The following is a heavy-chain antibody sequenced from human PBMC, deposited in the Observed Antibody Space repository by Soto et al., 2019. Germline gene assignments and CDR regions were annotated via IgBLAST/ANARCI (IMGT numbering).Heavy chain of an antibody. J-gene: IGHJ4*02. CDR3: ARDSPIGSTYSGYDAIDS. CDR1: GGTFSTST. CDR2: TIPILDVA. V-gene: IGHV1-69*08. D-gene: IGHD5-12*01. Sequence: QVLLVQSGAEVKKPGSSVKVSCKASGGTFSTSTFTWVRQAPGQGLEWMGRTIPILDVADYAQDFQGRVTITADKSTSTAYMELTSLTSKDTAVYYCARDSPIGSTYSGYDAIDSWGQGTLVTVSS.